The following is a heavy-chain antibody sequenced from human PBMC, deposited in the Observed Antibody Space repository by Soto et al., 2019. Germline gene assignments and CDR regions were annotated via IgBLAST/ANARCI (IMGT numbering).Heavy chain of an antibody. CDR2: IYYSGST. CDR3: ARWWSGSRQGFDL. D-gene: IGHD3-3*01. Sequence: QVQLQESGPGLVKPSQTLSITCTVSGGSISSGDYYWSWIRQHPGKALEWIGYIYYSGSTYYNPSLQSRVTISVDTSKNQFSLKLSSVTAADTAVYSCARWWSGSRQGFDLWGQGTLVTVSS. J-gene: IGHJ5*02. V-gene: IGHV4-31*03. CDR1: GGSISSGDYY.